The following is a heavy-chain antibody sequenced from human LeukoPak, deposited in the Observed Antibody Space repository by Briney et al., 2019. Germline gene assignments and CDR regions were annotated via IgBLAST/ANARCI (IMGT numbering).Heavy chain of an antibody. Sequence: PGGSLRLSCADSGFTFSSYAMSWVRQAPGKGLEWVSLISTSGRTHYADSVQGRFTISRDNSKNTLSLHMNSLRAEDTAVYYCVRDLDSSGYYHVVDSWGQGALVTVSS. J-gene: IGHJ4*02. V-gene: IGHV3-23*01. CDR3: VRDLDSSGYYHVVDS. CDR2: ISTSGRT. CDR1: GFTFSSYA. D-gene: IGHD3-22*01.